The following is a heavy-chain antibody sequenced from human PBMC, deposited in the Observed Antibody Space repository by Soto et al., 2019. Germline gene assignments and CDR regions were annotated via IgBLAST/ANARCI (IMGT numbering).Heavy chain of an antibody. CDR2: IDSGATT. J-gene: IGHJ4*02. CDR3: ARERLYGPASA. V-gene: IGHV3-53*01. Sequence: GSLRLSCVVSGFSVRSNHMSWVRQAPGKGLEWVSVIDSGATTYYADSVKGRFTISRDNSKNTVYLQMNSLRAEDTAVYYCARERLYGPASAWGQGTLVTVSS. D-gene: IGHD3-10*01. CDR1: GFSVRSNH.